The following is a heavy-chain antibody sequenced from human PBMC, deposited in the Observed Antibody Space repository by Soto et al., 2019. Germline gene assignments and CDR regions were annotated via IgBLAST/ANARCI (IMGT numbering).Heavy chain of an antibody. CDR1: GGSISSGGYS. D-gene: IGHD3-16*01. J-gene: IGHJ4*02. CDR3: ARGPPFH. V-gene: IGHV4-30-2*01. Sequence: PSETLSLTCAVSGGSISSGGYSWSWIRQPPGKGLEWIGYIYHSGSIYYNPSLKSRVTISVDRSKNQFSLKLSSVTAADTAVYYCARGPPFHWGQGTLVTV. CDR2: IYHSGSI.